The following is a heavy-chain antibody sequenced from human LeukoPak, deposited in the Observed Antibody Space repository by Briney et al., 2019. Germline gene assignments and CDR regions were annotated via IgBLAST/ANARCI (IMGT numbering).Heavy chain of an antibody. D-gene: IGHD3-9*01. CDR3: ARTRYDILTGYYNVSYYYYYGMDV. V-gene: IGHV4-34*01. Sequence: SETLSLTCAVYGGSFSGYYWSWIRQPPGKGLEWIGEINHSGSTNYNPSLKSRVTISVDTFKNQFSLKLSSVTAADTAVYYCARTRYDILTGYYNVSYYYYYGMDVWGQGTTVTVSS. CDR2: INHSGST. J-gene: IGHJ6*02. CDR1: GGSFSGYY.